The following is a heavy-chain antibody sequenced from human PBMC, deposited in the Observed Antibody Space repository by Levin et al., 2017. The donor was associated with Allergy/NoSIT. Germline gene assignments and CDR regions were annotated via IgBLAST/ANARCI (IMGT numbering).Heavy chain of an antibody. J-gene: IGHJ6*02. CDR2: IKSKTDGGTT. CDR3: TTTSSWYIYYYGMDV. V-gene: IGHV3-15*01. D-gene: IGHD6-13*01. Sequence: GGSLRLSCAASGFTFSNAWMSWVRQAPGKGLEWVGRIKSKTDGGTTDYAAPVKGRFTISRDDSKNTLYLQMNSLKTEDTAVYYCTTTSSWYIYYYGMDVWGQGTTVTVSS. CDR1: GFTFSNAW.